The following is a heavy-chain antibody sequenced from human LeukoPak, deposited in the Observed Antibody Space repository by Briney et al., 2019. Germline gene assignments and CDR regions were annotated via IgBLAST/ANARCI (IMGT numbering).Heavy chain of an antibody. D-gene: IGHD1-26*01. CDR2: IYPSDSDT. Sequence: PGESLKCSSHVSRYSSTSYWIGWARQMPGKGLEWRGIIYPSDSDTRYSPSFQGQVTISAAKSISTAYLQWSSLKASDTAKYYCGRQHAGIVTPHDYYYYYYFMDVWAKGTTVSVSS. CDR3: GRQHAGIVTPHDYYYYYYFMDV. CDR1: RYSSTSYW. J-gene: IGHJ6*03. V-gene: IGHV5-51*01.